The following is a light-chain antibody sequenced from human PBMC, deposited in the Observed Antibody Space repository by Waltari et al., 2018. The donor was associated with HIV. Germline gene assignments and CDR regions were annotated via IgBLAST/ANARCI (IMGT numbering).Light chain of an antibody. CDR3: SSYTSSSTVV. Sequence: QSALTQPASVSGSPGPSITISCPGTSRDVGGYNYVSWYQQHPGKAPNLMIYDVTNRPSGVSNRFSGSKSGNTASLTISGLQAEDEADYYCSSYTSSSTVVFGGGTKLTVL. CDR2: DVT. J-gene: IGLJ2*01. V-gene: IGLV2-14*01. CDR1: SRDVGGYNY.